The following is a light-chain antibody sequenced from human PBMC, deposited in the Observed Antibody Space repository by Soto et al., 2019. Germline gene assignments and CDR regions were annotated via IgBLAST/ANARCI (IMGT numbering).Light chain of an antibody. Sequence: AIQMTQSPSSLSASVGDRDTITCRASQDIRTELGWYQQKPGKAPNLLIYATSRLQSGVPSRFSGSGSGTDFTLTISSLQPEDFATYYCLQDYNYPRTFGQGTKVEIK. J-gene: IGKJ1*01. CDR1: QDIRTE. CDR2: ATS. CDR3: LQDYNYPRT. V-gene: IGKV1-6*01.